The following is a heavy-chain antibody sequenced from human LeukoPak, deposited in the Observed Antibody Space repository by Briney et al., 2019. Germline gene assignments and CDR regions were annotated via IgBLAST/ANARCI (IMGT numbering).Heavy chain of an antibody. Sequence: SESLSLTCTVSGGSISSYYWSWIRQPPGKGLEWIGYIYYSGSTNYNPSLKSRVTISVDTSKNQFSLKLSSVTAADTAVYYCARRTRSYCSSTSCYAFDIWGQGTMVTVSS. V-gene: IGHV4-59*08. D-gene: IGHD2-2*01. CDR2: IYYSGST. CDR3: ARRTRSYCSSTSCYAFDI. J-gene: IGHJ3*02. CDR1: GGSISSYY.